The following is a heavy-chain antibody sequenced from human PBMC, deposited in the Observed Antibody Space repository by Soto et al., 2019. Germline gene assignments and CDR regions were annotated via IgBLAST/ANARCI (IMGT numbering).Heavy chain of an antibody. J-gene: IGHJ4*02. D-gene: IGHD5-12*01. CDR2: IIPIFGTA. V-gene: IGHV1-69*06. Sequence: GASVEVSGKASGGTFSSYAISGVRQAPGQGLEWMGGIIPIFGTANYAQKFQGRVTITADKSTSTAYMELSSLRSEDTAVYYCASGSGGYNPAGYFDYWGQGTLVTVSS. CDR3: ASGSGGYNPAGYFDY. CDR1: GGTFSSYA.